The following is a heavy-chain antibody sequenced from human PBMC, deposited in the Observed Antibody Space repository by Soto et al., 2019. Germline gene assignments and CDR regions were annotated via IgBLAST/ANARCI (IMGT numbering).Heavy chain of an antibody. Sequence: SETLSLTCTVSGGSVSSGSYYWSWIRRPPGKGLEWIGYIYGSTNYNPSLKSRVTISVDTSKNQFSLKLSSVTAADTAVYYCVRLLRAYVSGSYYYYFDYWGQGTLVTVSS. V-gene: IGHV4-61*01. CDR1: GGSVSSGSYY. CDR2: IYGST. CDR3: VRLLRAYVSGSYYYYFDY. D-gene: IGHD3-10*01. J-gene: IGHJ4*02.